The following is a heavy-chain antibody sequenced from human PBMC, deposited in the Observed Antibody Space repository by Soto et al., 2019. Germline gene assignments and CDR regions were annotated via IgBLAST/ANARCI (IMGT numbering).Heavy chain of an antibody. Sequence: GESVKSSSEGSGSSVTSYWIGCVRQMPGKGLEWMGIIYPGDSDTRYSPSFQGQVTISADKSISTAYLQWSSLKASDTAMYYCARQGNYYGSGSYYNVGAFDIWGQGTMVT. J-gene: IGHJ3*02. D-gene: IGHD3-10*01. CDR3: ARQGNYYGSGSYYNVGAFDI. V-gene: IGHV5-51*01. CDR1: GSSVTSYW. CDR2: IYPGDSDT.